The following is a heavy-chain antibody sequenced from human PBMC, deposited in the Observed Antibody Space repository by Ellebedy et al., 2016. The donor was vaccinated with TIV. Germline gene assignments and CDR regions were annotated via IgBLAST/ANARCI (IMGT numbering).Heavy chain of an antibody. D-gene: IGHD3-3*01. J-gene: IGHJ4*01. Sequence: MPSETLSLTCTVSGGSISTSNFYWGWVRQPPGKGLEWIGTVYYSGTTQYNPSLKSRVTISVDTSRAQFSLKMTSVTAADTAVYYCARGYYNSGHYFSPGEWGRGTLSPSPQ. CDR1: GGSISTSNFY. CDR2: VYYSGTT. CDR3: ARGYYNSGHYFSPGE. V-gene: IGHV4-39*07.